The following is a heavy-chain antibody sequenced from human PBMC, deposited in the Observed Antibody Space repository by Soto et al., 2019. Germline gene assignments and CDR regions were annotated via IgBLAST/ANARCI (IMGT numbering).Heavy chain of an antibody. D-gene: IGHD4-17*01. CDR1: GFTFSSYG. V-gene: IGHV3-30*18. Sequence: QVQLVESGGGVVQPGRSLRLSCAASGFTFSSYGMHWVRQAPGKGLEWVAVISYDGSNKYYADSVKGRFTISRDNSKKTLYLQMNSLRAEDTAVYYCAKEMYGDYGWDYWGQGTLVTVSS. CDR3: AKEMYGDYGWDY. CDR2: ISYDGSNK. J-gene: IGHJ4*02.